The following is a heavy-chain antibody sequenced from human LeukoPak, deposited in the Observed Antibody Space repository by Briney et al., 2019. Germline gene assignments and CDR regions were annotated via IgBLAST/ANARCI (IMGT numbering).Heavy chain of an antibody. CDR3: ARGVYFGYCSSTSCYILDY. J-gene: IGHJ4*02. CDR2: INHSGST. D-gene: IGHD2-2*02. Sequence: SQTLSLTCAVYGGSFSGYYWSWIRQPPGKRLEWIGEINHSGSTNYNPSLKSRVTISVDTSKNQFSLRLSSVTAADTAVYYCARGVYFGYCSSTSCYILDYWGQGTLVTVSS. CDR1: GGSFSGYY. V-gene: IGHV4-34*01.